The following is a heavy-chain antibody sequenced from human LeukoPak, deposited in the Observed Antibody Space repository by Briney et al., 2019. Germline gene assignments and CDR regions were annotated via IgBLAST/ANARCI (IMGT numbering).Heavy chain of an antibody. V-gene: IGHV3-23*01. CDR2: ISGSGGST. CDR3: AKGPLHYGSGSLYFVDY. Sequence: GGSLRLSCAASGFTFSSYAMSWVRQAPGKGLEWVSAISGSGGSTYYADSVKGRFTISRDNSKNTLYLQMNSLRAEDTAVYYCAKGPLHYGSGSLYFVDYWGQGTLVTVSS. CDR1: GFTFSSYA. J-gene: IGHJ4*02. D-gene: IGHD3-10*01.